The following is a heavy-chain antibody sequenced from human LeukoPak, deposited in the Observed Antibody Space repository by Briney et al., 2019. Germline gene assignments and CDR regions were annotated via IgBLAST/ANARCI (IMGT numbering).Heavy chain of an antibody. J-gene: IGHJ5*02. CDR3: ARGIAARDLNWFDP. V-gene: IGHV4-31*03. CDR2: IYYSGST. D-gene: IGHD6-6*01. CDR1: GGSISSGGYY. Sequence: SETLSLTCTVSGGSISSGGYYWSWIRQHPGKGLEWIGYIYYSGSTYYNPSLKSRVTISVDTSKNQSSLRLSSVTAADTAVYYCARGIAARDLNWFDPWGQGTLVTVSS.